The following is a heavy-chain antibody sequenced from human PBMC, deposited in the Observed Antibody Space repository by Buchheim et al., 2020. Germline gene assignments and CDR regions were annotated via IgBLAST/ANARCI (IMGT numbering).Heavy chain of an antibody. Sequence: QVQLQESGPGLVKPSETLSLTCAVSGGSVSSINWWSWVRQPPGKGLEWTGEIYHNGNTNYNPSLKSRVTISVDNSKNQVYLKVSSVTAADTAVYYCARTPDYYYGMDVWGQGTT. J-gene: IGHJ6*02. D-gene: IGHD2-15*01. CDR1: GGSVSSINW. CDR2: IYHNGNT. CDR3: ARTPDYYYGMDV. V-gene: IGHV4-4*02.